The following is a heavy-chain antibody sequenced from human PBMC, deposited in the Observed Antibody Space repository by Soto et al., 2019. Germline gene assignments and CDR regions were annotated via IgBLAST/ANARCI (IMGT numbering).Heavy chain of an antibody. D-gene: IGHD2-15*01. Sequence: QVQLVQSGAEVKKPGASVKVSCKASGYTFTSYDINWVRQATGQGLEWMGWMNPNSGNTGYAQKFQCSVTMTRNTSISTAYMELSSLRSEDTAVYYCASVGVGQLLLYYYYYMDVWGKGTTVTVSS. CDR2: MNPNSGNT. V-gene: IGHV1-8*01. CDR1: GYTFTSYD. J-gene: IGHJ6*03. CDR3: ASVGVGQLLLYYYYYMDV.